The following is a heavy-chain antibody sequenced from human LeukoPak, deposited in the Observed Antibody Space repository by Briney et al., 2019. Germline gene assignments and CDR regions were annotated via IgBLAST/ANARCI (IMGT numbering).Heavy chain of an antibody. CDR3: IRDLDWSYGDY. J-gene: IGHJ4*02. Sequence: GGSLRLSCAASGFIFRDYSMHWVRQAPGEGLVWVSRIKTDGRTTTYADSVKGRFTISRDNAKSTLFLQMDSLRAEGTAVYYCIRDLDWSYGDYWGQGSLVTVSS. D-gene: IGHD1-26*01. CDR2: IKTDGRTT. CDR1: GFIFRDYS. V-gene: IGHV3-74*03.